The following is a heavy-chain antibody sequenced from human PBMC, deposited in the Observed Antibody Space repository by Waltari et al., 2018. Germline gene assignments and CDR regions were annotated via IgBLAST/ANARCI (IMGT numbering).Heavy chain of an antibody. CDR2: ISGSGDST. V-gene: IGHV3-23*04. CDR3: ANLGYYDFWSGSNSDFAY. Sequence: EVQLVESGGGLVQPGGSLRLSCAASGFTFSSYAMNWVRQAPGKGLEWVSAISGSGDSTYYADSVKGRFTISRDNSKNTLYVQMNSLRAEDTAVYYCANLGYYDFWSGSNSDFAYWGQGTLVTVSS. CDR1: GFTFSSYA. D-gene: IGHD3-3*01. J-gene: IGHJ4*02.